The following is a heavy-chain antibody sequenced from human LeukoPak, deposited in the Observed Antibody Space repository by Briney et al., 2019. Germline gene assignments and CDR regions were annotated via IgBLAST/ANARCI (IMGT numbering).Heavy chain of an antibody. V-gene: IGHV3-7*02. CDR1: GFTFSSYW. J-gene: IGHJ5*02. CDR3: ASQSFGRFDP. Sequence: GGSLRLSCAASGFTFSSYWMSWVRQAPGKGLEWVATIKVDGSGKYYVDSVKGRFTMSRDNAKNSLDLQMNSLRAEDTAVYYCASQSFGRFDPWGQGTLVTVSS. CDR2: IKVDGSGK. D-gene: IGHD3-16*01.